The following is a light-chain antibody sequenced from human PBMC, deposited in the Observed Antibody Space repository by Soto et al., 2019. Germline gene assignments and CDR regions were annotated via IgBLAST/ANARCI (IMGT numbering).Light chain of an antibody. CDR1: QSVSTF. J-gene: IGKJ3*01. Sequence: EIVLTQSPATLSLSPGERATLSCRASQSVSTFLAWYQQKPGQVPRLLISDASNRATGIPARFSGSGSGTDFTLTISRLEPEDFAVYYCQQYGGSFRVFGPGTKVDIK. CDR3: QQYGGSFRV. CDR2: DAS. V-gene: IGKV3-11*01.